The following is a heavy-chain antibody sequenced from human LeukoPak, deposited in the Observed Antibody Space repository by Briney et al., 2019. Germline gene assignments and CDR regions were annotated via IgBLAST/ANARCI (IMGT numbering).Heavy chain of an antibody. CDR3: ARDGTVAVAGTYFFDY. Sequence: KGLEWVTLISYDGSDKYYAASVKGRFTISKDNSKNTLYLQMNSLRPEDTAVYYCARDGTVAVAGTYFFDYWGQGTLVTVSS. V-gene: IGHV3-30*03. J-gene: IGHJ4*02. D-gene: IGHD6-19*01. CDR2: ISYDGSDK.